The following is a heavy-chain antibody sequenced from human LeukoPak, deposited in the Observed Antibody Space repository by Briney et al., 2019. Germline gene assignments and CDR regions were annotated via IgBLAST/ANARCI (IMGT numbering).Heavy chain of an antibody. CDR1: GGSISSSN. D-gene: IGHD1-26*01. V-gene: IGHV3-48*04. J-gene: IGHJ6*02. CDR3: ARLVGARSYYYYDMDV. CDR2: ISGSSSTI. Sequence: GTLSLTCAVSGGSISSSNWWSWVRQPPGKGLEWVSYISGSSSTIYYADSVKGRLTISRDNAKNSLYLQMNSLRAEDTAVYYCARLVGARSYYYYDMDVWGQGTTVTVSS.